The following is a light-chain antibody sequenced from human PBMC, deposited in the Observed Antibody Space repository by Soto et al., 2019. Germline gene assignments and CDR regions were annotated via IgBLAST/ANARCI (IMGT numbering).Light chain of an antibody. CDR3: QQYNNWPHT. Sequence: EIVMTQSPATLSVSPGDTVTLSCRASQSVSSKLAWFQQKPGQPPRLLFYGASTRATGIPARLSGSGSATEFTLTISSLQSEDFPVYYCQQYNNWPHTFGQGTKLQI. V-gene: IGKV3-15*01. CDR1: QSVSSK. CDR2: GAS. J-gene: IGKJ2*01.